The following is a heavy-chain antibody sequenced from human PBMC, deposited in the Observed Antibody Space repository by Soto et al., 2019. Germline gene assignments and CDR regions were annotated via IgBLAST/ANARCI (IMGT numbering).Heavy chain of an antibody. CDR1: GGSFSGYY. CDR3: ARTTVTTLNWFDP. D-gene: IGHD4-17*01. Sequence: SETLSLTCAVYGGSFSGYYWSWIRQPPGKGLEWIGEINHSGSTNYNPSLKSRVTISVDTSKNQFSLKLSSVTAADTAVYYCARTTVTTLNWFDPWGQGTLVTV. J-gene: IGHJ5*02. V-gene: IGHV4-34*01. CDR2: INHSGST.